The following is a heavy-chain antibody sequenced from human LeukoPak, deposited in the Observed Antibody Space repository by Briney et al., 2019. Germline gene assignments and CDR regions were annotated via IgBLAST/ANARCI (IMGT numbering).Heavy chain of an antibody. V-gene: IGHV3-48*03. CDR2: ISSSGSTI. CDR1: GFTFSSYE. Sequence: GGSLRLSCAASGFTFSSYEMNWVRQAPGKGLEWVSYISSSGSTIYYADSVKGRFTISRDNAKNSLYLQMNSLRAEDTAVYYCARAYGGNSVDFDYWGQGTLVTVSS. J-gene: IGHJ4*02. D-gene: IGHD4-23*01. CDR3: ARAYGGNSVDFDY.